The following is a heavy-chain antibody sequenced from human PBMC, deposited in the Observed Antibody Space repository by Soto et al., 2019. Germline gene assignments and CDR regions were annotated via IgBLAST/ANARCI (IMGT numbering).Heavy chain of an antibody. CDR1: GFTFSSYA. CDR3: ARGRDSGWYSWYFDL. Sequence: ESVGGVVQPGRSLRLSCAASGFTFSSYAMHWVRQAPGKGLEWVAVISYDGSNKYYADSVKGRFTISRDNSKNTLYLQMNSLRAEDTAVYYCARGRDSGWYSWYFDLWGRGTLVTVSS. V-gene: IGHV3-30-3*01. J-gene: IGHJ2*01. D-gene: IGHD6-19*01. CDR2: ISYDGSNK.